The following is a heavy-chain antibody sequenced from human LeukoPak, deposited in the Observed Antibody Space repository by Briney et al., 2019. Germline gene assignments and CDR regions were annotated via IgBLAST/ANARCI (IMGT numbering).Heavy chain of an antibody. Sequence: SETLSLTCTVSSGSITSYYWSWIRQPPGKGLEWIGYIYYSGSTNYNPSLKSRVTISVDTSENQFSLKLSSVTAADTAVYYCARHDALLGFDPWGQGTLVTVSS. J-gene: IGHJ5*02. V-gene: IGHV4-59*08. CDR2: IYYSGST. CDR3: ARHDALLGFDP. CDR1: SGSITSYY.